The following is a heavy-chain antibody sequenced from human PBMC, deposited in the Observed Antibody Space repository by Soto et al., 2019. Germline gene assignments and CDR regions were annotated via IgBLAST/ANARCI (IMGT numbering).Heavy chain of an antibody. Sequence: SETRSLTCTVSGGSTRNGDYYGSWIRQTPGKGLEWIGCIYYSGTTHYNPSLKSPVTVSLDTSKNQFSLKLTSVTAADTAVYYCARPASSSRVGWFDPWGQGTLVTVSS. CDR2: IYYSGTT. D-gene: IGHD6-6*01. V-gene: IGHV4-30-4*02. CDR3: ARPASSSRVGWFDP. J-gene: IGHJ5*02. CDR1: GGSTRNGDYY.